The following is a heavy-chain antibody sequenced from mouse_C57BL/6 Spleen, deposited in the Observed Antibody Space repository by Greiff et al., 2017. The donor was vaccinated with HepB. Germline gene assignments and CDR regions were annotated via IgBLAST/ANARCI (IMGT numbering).Heavy chain of an antibody. CDR1: GYTFTSYW. CDR2: IYPGSGST. J-gene: IGHJ4*01. V-gene: IGHV1-55*01. CDR3: AREGMCYDYDVYYYAMDY. Sequence: QVHVKQSGAELVKPGASVKMSCKASGYTFTSYWITWVKQRPGQGLEWIGDIYPGSGSTNYNEKFKSKATLTVDTSSSTAYMQLSSLTSEDSAVYYCAREGMCYDYDVYYYAMDYWGQGTSVTVSS. D-gene: IGHD2-4*01.